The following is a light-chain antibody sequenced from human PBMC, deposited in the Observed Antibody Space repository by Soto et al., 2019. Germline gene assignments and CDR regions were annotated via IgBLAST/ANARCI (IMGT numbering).Light chain of an antibody. Sequence: DIQMTQSPSTLSASIGDRVTITCRASQSISDWLAWYQQKPGKASKLLIYRASNLESGVPSRFSGSGSGTEFTLTISSLQPDDFATYYCQQYNGYSRAFGQGTKVEIK. J-gene: IGKJ1*01. V-gene: IGKV1-5*03. CDR1: QSISDW. CDR3: QQYNGYSRA. CDR2: RAS.